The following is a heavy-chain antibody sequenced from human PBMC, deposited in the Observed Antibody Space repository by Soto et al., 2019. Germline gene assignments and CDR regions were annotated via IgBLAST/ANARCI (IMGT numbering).Heavy chain of an antibody. CDR2: TYHGGST. D-gene: IGHD3-22*01. CDR3: ARVGPWVPYYYDSSPYTFENCFDP. V-gene: IGHV4-38-2*01. J-gene: IGHJ5*02. Sequence: PSETLSLTYAVSGYSISSGYYWGWLRQPPGKGLEWIGSTYHGGSTYYTPSLNSRVTLSIDMPNNHVSLILNSVTAADTAVYYCARVGPWVPYYYDSSPYTFENCFDPWGQGTLVTVSS. CDR1: GYSISSGYY.